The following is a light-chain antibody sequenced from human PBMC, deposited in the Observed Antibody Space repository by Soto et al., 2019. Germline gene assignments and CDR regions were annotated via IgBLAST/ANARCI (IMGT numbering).Light chain of an antibody. CDR2: DVS. Sequence: IQMTQSPSTLSASLGDRVTITCRASQSINVWLAWFQQKPGKAPKLLISDVSSLESGVPSRFSGSGFGTEFTLTISSLQPDDVATHYCQQYNSYWTFGQGTKVDIK. CDR3: QQYNSYWT. J-gene: IGKJ1*01. CDR1: QSINVW. V-gene: IGKV1-5*01.